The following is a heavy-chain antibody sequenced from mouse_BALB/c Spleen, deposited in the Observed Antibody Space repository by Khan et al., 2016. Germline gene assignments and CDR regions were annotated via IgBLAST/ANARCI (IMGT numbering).Heavy chain of an antibody. CDR2: IKPDSSTI. V-gene: IGHV4-1*02. Sequence: EVKLLESGGGLVQPGGSLKLSCAASGFAFSRYWMSWVRQAPGKGLEWIGEIKPDSSTINYTPSNKDKFIISRDNAKNTLYLQMSKVRSEDTALYFCARLHYYGYMNYWGQGTTLTVSS. CDR3: ARLHYYGYMNY. D-gene: IGHD1-2*01. J-gene: IGHJ2*01. CDR1: GFAFSRYW.